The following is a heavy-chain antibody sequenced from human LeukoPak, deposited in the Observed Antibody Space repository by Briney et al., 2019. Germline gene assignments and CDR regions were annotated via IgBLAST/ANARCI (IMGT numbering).Heavy chain of an antibody. CDR1: GFTFSNYA. D-gene: IGHD3-22*01. CDR2: ISGSGGST. CDR3: AGHYYDSSGYSY. J-gene: IGHJ4*02. V-gene: IGHV3-23*01. Sequence: PGGSLRLSCAASGFTFSNYAMNWVRQAPGKGLEWVSVISGSGGSTYYADSVKGRFTISRDNSKNTLYLQMNSLRAEDTAVYYCAGHYYDSSGYSYWGQGTLVTVSS.